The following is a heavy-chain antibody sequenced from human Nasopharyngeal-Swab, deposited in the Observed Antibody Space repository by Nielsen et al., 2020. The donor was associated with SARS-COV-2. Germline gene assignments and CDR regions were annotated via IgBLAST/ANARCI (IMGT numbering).Heavy chain of an antibody. CDR1: GFPLSTSGMV. D-gene: IGHD3-9*01. CDR2: IEWDDDK. CDR3: ARAYYDILTGYYYGMDV. V-gene: IGHV2-70*01. Sequence: SGPTLVKPTPTLTLHCTFFGFPLSTSGMVVSWIRPPPGKALEWLALIEWDDDKYYSTSLKTRLTISKDTSKNQVVLTMTNMDPVDTATYYCARAYYDILTGYYYGMDVWGQGTTVTVSS. J-gene: IGHJ6*02.